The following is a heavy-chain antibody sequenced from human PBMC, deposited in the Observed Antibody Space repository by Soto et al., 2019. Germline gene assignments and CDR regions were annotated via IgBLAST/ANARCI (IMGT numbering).Heavy chain of an antibody. Sequence: QVQLVQSGAEVKKPGSSVKVSCKVSGGTFISYAITWVRQAPGRGLEWMGGIIPVFGTANYTQKFQARVTITADASTRTSYMEMSSLTSEDTALYYGARERVTTYLTALDYWGQGTLVTVSS. J-gene: IGHJ4*02. V-gene: IGHV1-69*01. CDR3: ARERVTTYLTALDY. CDR2: IIPVFGTA. CDR1: GGTFISYA. D-gene: IGHD2-21*02.